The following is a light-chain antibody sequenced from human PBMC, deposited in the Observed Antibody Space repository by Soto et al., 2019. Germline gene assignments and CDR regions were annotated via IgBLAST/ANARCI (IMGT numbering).Light chain of an antibody. V-gene: IGKV3-15*01. CDR1: QSVSSN. CDR2: GAS. J-gene: IGKJ4*01. Sequence: TQSPSSLSASVGDRVTITCRASQSVSSNLAWYQQKPGQAPRLLIYGASTRATGIPARFSGSGSGTEFTLTISSLQSEDFAVYYCQQYISWPLTFGGGTKVDIK. CDR3: QQYISWPLT.